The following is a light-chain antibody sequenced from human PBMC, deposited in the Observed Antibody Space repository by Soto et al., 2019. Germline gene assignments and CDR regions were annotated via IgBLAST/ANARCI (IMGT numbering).Light chain of an antibody. J-gene: IGLJ1*01. Sequence: QSVLTQPPSLSAAPGQTVTISCSGSTSNIGNNYVSWYRQLPGTAPKLLIYDTYKQPSGIPDRFSGSKSGTSATLVITGLQTGDEADYYCGTWDSSLSAHVFGPGTKFTVL. CDR3: GTWDSSLSAHV. CDR2: DTY. V-gene: IGLV1-51*01. CDR1: TSNIGNNY.